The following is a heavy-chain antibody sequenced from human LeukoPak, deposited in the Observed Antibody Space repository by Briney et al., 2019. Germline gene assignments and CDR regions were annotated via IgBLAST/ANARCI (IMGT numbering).Heavy chain of an antibody. Sequence: GASVKVSCKASGYTFTGYYMHWVRQAPGQGREWMGWINPNSGGTNYAQKFQGRVTMTRDTSISTAYMELSRLRSDDTAVYHCARDLLGATLYFDYWGQGTLVTVSS. CDR2: INPNSGGT. J-gene: IGHJ4*02. D-gene: IGHD1-26*01. V-gene: IGHV1-2*02. CDR1: GYTFTGYY. CDR3: ARDLLGATLYFDY.